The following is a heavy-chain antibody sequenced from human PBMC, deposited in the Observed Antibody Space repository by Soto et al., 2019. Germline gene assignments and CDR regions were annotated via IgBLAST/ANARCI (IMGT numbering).Heavy chain of an antibody. V-gene: IGHV1-69*04. Sequence: GASVKVSCKASGGTLSSYTFSWVRQAPGQGLERMGRVIPNLGVTNYAKKFQGRFTIVVDTSTSTAYMELNSLSYEDTAVYYCARDKGYCSDTSCPDFDYWGQGTLVTVSS. D-gene: IGHD2-15*01. J-gene: IGHJ4*02. CDR2: VIPNLGVT. CDR1: GGTLSSYT. CDR3: ARDKGYCSDTSCPDFDY.